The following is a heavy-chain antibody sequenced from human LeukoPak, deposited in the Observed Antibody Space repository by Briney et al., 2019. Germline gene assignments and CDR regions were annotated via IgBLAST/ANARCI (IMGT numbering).Heavy chain of an antibody. CDR2: ISYDGSNK. CDR3: AKEASRLAARPIDY. D-gene: IGHD6-6*01. V-gene: IGHV3-30*18. CDR1: GFTFGTYG. J-gene: IGHJ4*02. Sequence: PGGSLRLSCAASGFTFGTYGMHWVRQAPGKGLEWVAVISYDGSNKYYADSVKGRFTISRDNSKNTLYLQMNSLRAEDTAVYYCAKEASRLAARPIDYWGQGTLVTVSS.